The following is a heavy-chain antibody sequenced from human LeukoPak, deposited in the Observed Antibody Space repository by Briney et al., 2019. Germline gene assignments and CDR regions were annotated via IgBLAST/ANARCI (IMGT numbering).Heavy chain of an antibody. D-gene: IGHD3-9*01. Sequence: PGGSLRLSCAASGFTFSSYSMNWVRQAPGKGLEWVSSISSSGTYVYYADSVKGRFTISRDNAKNSLSLQMNSLRADDAAVYYCARASSKQFAGYLPDGFDIWGQGTMVTVSS. CDR3: ARASSKQFAGYLPDGFDI. J-gene: IGHJ3*02. CDR1: GFTFSSYS. V-gene: IGHV3-21*01. CDR2: ISSSGTYV.